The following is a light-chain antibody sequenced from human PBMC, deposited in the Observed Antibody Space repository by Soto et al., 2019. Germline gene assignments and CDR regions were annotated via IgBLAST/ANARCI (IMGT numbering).Light chain of an antibody. CDR2: DAS. J-gene: IGKJ2*01. CDR1: QSIGAN. Sequence: DIQMAQSPSSLSASVGDRVTITCRASQSIGANLNWYRQKLGKAPTLLIYDASTLQSGVPSRFSGLGSGTDFALTITSLQPDDSATYYWQQSYTTVYTFGQGTTVDIK. CDR3: QQSYTTVYT. V-gene: IGKV1-39*01.